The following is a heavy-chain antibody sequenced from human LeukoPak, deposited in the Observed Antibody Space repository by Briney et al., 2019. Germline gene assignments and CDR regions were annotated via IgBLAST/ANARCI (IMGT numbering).Heavy chain of an antibody. CDR3: ARDGGSYGMDV. J-gene: IGHJ6*02. D-gene: IGHD3-16*01. V-gene: IGHV3-21*01. CDR2: ISSRSSYI. CDR1: GFTFSSYS. Sequence: GGSLRLSCAASGFTFSSYSMNWVRQAPGKGLEWVSSISSRSSYIYYADSVKGRFTISRDNAKNSLYPQMNSLRAEDTAMYYCARDGGSYGMDVWGQGTTVTVSS.